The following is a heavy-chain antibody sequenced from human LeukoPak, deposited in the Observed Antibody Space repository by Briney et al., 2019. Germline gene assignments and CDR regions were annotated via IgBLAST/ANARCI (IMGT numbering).Heavy chain of an antibody. CDR2: ISSSSSTI. CDR3: ARDGELRYFDWLGYNWFDP. J-gene: IGHJ5*02. Sequence: GGSLRLSCAASGFTFSSYSMNWVRQAPGKGLEWVSYISSSSSTIYYADSVKGRFTISRDNAKNSLYLQMNSLRAEDTAVYYCARDGELRYFDWLGYNWFDPWGQGTLVTVSS. CDR1: GFTFSSYS. D-gene: IGHD3-9*01. V-gene: IGHV3-48*01.